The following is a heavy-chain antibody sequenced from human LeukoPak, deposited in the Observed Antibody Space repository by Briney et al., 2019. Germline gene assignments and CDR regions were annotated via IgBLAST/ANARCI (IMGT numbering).Heavy chain of an antibody. Sequence: GSSVKVSCKASGGTFSSYAISWVRQAPGQGLEWMGRIIPIFGTANYAQKFQGRVTITSDESTSTAYMELSSLRSEDTAVYYCARDRSITIFGVDQNWFDPWGQGTLVTVSS. D-gene: IGHD3-3*01. CDR3: ARDRSITIFGVDQNWFDP. CDR2: IIPIFGTA. CDR1: GGTFSSYA. J-gene: IGHJ5*02. V-gene: IGHV1-69*15.